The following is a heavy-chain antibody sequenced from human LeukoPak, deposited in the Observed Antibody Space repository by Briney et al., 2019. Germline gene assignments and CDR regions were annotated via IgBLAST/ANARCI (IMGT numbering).Heavy chain of an antibody. CDR1: GYSFTNYW. V-gene: IGHV5-51*01. D-gene: IGHD3-10*01. CDR3: ARHRAIGIRGVPWVGPNWFDP. J-gene: IGHJ5*02. Sequence: GESLKISCKGSGYSFTNYWIGWVRQMPGKGLKWMGIIYPGDSDARYSPSFQDQVTISADKSISTAYLQWSSLKASDTAMYYCARHRAIGIRGVPWVGPNWFDPWGQGTLVTVSS. CDR2: IYPGDSDA.